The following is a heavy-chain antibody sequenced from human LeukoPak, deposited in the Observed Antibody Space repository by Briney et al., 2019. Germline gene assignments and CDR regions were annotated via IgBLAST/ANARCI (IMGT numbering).Heavy chain of an antibody. CDR3: ATYRQVLLPFES. V-gene: IGHV3-23*01. CDR2: IFPSGGEI. Sequence: GGSLRLSCAASGFTFSTYEINWVRQPPGKGLEWVSSIFPSGGEIHYADSVRGRFTISRDNSKSILSLQMNSLRAEDTAIYYCATYRQVLLPFESWGQGTLVTVSS. D-gene: IGHD5-18*01. J-gene: IGHJ4*02. CDR1: GFTFSTYE.